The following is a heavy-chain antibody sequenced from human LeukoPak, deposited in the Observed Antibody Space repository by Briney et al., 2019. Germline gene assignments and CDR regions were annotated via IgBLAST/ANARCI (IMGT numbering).Heavy chain of an antibody. J-gene: IGHJ4*02. CDR1: GFTFSSCA. CDR3: AKGIGLAVAGLHY. CDR2: ISGSGDNT. D-gene: IGHD6-19*01. V-gene: IGHV3-23*01. Sequence: GGSLRLSCGASGFTFSSCAMIWVRQAPGKGLECVCDISGSGDNTYYADSVKGRFTISRDNSKTTLNLQMNSLRAEDTAVYYCAKGIGLAVAGLHYWGQGTLVTVSS.